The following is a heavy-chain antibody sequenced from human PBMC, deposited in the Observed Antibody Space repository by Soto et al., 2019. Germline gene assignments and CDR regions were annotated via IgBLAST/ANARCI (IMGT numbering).Heavy chain of an antibody. CDR1: GFSLSTNGVG. V-gene: IGHV2-5*02. CDR3: AHGRVDTVLATEY. J-gene: IGHJ4*02. D-gene: IGHD5-18*01. Sequence: QITLKESGPTLLTHTQTLTLTCTVYGFSLSTNGVGVGWIRQPPGKALEWLALIYLVDDKRYSPSLKSRLTIPKDTSIYQVVLTMTHMGPVYTATYYCAHGRVDTVLATEYWGQGILVTVSS. CDR2: IYLVDDK.